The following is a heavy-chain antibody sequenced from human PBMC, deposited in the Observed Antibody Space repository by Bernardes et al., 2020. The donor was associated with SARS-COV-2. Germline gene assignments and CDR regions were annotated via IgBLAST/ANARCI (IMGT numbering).Heavy chain of an antibody. CDR3: AHRPGGSYRYWYFDL. D-gene: IGHD1-26*01. CDR1: WFSLSPSGVG. V-gene: IGHV2-5*01. J-gene: IGHJ2*01. CDR2: IYWNDDK. Sequence: SGYTLSKPTQTLTLTCPFSWFSLSPSGVGVGWIRQPPGKALEWLALIYWNDDKRYSPSLKSRLTITKDTSKNQVVLTMTNMDPVDTATYYCAHRPGGSYRYWYFDLWGRGTLVTVSS.